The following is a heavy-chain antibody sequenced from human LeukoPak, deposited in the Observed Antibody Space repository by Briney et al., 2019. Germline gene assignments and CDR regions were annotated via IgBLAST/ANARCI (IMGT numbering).Heavy chain of an antibody. V-gene: IGHV3-23*01. CDR1: GFTFSSYD. CDR3: AKGQPWFGEFSYFDY. J-gene: IGHJ4*02. D-gene: IGHD3-10*01. Sequence: GGSLRLTCEASGFTFSSYDMNWVRQAPGKGLEWVSVISGSGGSTDYADSVKGRFSISRDNSKNTLYLQMNSLRAEDTAVYYCAKGQPWFGEFSYFDYWGQGTLVTVSS. CDR2: ISGSGGST.